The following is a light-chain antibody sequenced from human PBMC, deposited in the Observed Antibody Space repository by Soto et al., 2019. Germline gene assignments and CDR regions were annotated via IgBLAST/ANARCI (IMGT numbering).Light chain of an antibody. CDR1: SSDVGGYNY. CDR3: SSYSGTNYHYV. J-gene: IGLJ1*01. CDR2: EVS. V-gene: IGLV2-8*01. Sequence: QSVLTQPPSASGSFGQSVTISCTGTSSDVGGYNYVSWYQQHPGKAPKLMIYEVSERPSGVPDRFSGPKSGNTASLTVSGLQADDEADYYCSSYSGTNYHYVFGTGTKLTVL.